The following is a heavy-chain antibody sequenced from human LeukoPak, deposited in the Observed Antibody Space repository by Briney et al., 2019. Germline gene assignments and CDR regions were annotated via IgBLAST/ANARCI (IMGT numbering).Heavy chain of an antibody. CDR1: GFAFSTYW. D-gene: IGHD3-9*01. Sequence: GGSLRLSCAASGFAFSTYWMHWVRQVPGKGLEWISCITGDGDSTGYAGSVKDRFTISRDNDESTVSLHMNAVRAEDTAVNYCAKDFDWESGHWGQGTLVTVSS. V-gene: IGHV3-74*01. CDR3: AKDFDWESGH. CDR2: ITGDGDST. J-gene: IGHJ4*02.